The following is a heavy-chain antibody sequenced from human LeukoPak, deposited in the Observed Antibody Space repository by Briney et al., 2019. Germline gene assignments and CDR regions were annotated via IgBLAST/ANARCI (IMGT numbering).Heavy chain of an antibody. J-gene: IGHJ4*02. CDR1: GFTFSSYE. V-gene: IGHV3-48*03. Sequence: PGGSLRLSCAAPGFTFSSYEMNWVRQAPGKGLEWVSYISSSGSTIYYADSVKGRFTISRDNAKNSLYLQMNSLRAEDTAVYYCARDAGIAAAGTGDYWGQGTLVTVSS. CDR2: ISSSGSTI. D-gene: IGHD6-13*01. CDR3: ARDAGIAAAGTGDY.